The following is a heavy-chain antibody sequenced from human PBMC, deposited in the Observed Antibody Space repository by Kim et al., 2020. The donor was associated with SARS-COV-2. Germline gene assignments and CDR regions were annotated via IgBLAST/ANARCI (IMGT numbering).Heavy chain of an antibody. D-gene: IGHD2-21*02. J-gene: IGHJ4*02. Sequence: VKGRFTISRDNAKNSLYLQMNSLRADDTALYYCAKVLLAYCGGDCYYFDYWGQGTLVTVSS. CDR3: AKVLLAYCGGDCYYFDY. V-gene: IGHV3-9*01.